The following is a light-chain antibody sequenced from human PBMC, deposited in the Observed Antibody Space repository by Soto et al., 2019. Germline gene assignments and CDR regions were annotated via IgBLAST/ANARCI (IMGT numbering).Light chain of an antibody. CDR1: SSDVGKYDY. CDR2: EVS. V-gene: IGLV2-8*01. CDR3: ASYTTISTYV. J-gene: IGLJ1*01. Sequence: QSVLTQPPSASGSPGQSVTISCTGTSSDVGKYDYVSWFQHHPGKAPKLIIYEVSKRPSGVPDRFSGSKSGSTASLTVSGLQTEDEADYYCASYTTISTYVFGTGTKVTVL.